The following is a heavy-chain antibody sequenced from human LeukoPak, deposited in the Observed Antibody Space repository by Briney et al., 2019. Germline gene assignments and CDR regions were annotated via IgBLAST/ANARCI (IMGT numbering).Heavy chain of an antibody. J-gene: IGHJ3*02. CDR2: INPDSGGT. V-gene: IGHV1-2*02. D-gene: IGHD6-13*01. CDR1: GYTFTGYY. CDR3: ATTKLVRGAFDI. Sequence: ASVKVSCKASGYTFTGYYMHWVRQAPGQGLEWMGWINPDSGGTNYAQKFQGRVTMTRDTSISTAYMELSRLRSDDTAVYYCATTKLVRGAFDIWGQGTMVTVSS.